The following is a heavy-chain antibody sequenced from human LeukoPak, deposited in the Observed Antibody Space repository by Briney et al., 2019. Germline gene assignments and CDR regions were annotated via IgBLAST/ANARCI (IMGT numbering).Heavy chain of an antibody. V-gene: IGHV3-74*03. Sequence: PGGSLRLSCTASGFTFSNYWMHWVRQVPGKGLIWVSRIKTDGSSTTYADSVKGRFTISRDNAKNTLYLEMNSLRVEDTAVYYCASLPWIQLWNHYWGQGTLVTVSS. CDR2: IKTDGSST. J-gene: IGHJ4*02. CDR3: ASLPWIQLWNHY. D-gene: IGHD5-18*01. CDR1: GFTFSNYW.